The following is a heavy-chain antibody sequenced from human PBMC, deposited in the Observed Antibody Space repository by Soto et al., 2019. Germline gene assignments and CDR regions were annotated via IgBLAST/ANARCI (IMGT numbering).Heavy chain of an antibody. D-gene: IGHD3-10*01. V-gene: IGHV1-18*01. CDR3: ASSYFGSGTPYYYGMDV. CDR1: GYTFTSYG. CDR2: ISAYNGNT. J-gene: IGHJ6*02. Sequence: QVQLVQSGAEVKKPGASVKVSCKASGYTFTSYGISWVRQASGQGREWMGWISAYNGNTNHAQKLQGRVTMTTDTSTSTAYMELRSLRSDDTAVYYCASSYFGSGTPYYYGMDVWGQGTTVTVSS.